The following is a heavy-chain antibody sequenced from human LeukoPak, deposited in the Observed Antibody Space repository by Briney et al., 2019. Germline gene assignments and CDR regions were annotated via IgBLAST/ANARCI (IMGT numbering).Heavy chain of an antibody. CDR2: IWFDGDDE. J-gene: IGHJ5*02. Sequence: GQSLRLSCGAPGFDFNNYMMHWVRQAPGKGLEWVAIIWFDGDDEKDSDSVKGRFTISRANSKNTLYLQMNSLRGDDTAVYYCAGQFNYGSVCDPWGQGTLVTVSS. CDR3: AGQFNYGSVCDP. CDR1: GFDFNNYM. V-gene: IGHV3-33*01. D-gene: IGHD3-10*01.